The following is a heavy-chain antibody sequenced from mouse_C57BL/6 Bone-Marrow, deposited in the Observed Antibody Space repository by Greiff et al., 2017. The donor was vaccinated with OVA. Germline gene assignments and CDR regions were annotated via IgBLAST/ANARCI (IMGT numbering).Heavy chain of an antibody. CDR2: IYPGDGDT. Sequence: VKLVESGPELVKPGASVKISCKASGYAFSSSWMNWVKQRPGKGLEWIGRIYPGDGDTNYNGKFKGKATLTADKSSSTAYMQLSSLTSEDSAVYFCARGTGTFAWFAYWGQGTLVTVSA. D-gene: IGHD4-1*01. J-gene: IGHJ3*01. V-gene: IGHV1-82*01. CDR1: GYAFSSSW. CDR3: ARGTGTFAWFAY.